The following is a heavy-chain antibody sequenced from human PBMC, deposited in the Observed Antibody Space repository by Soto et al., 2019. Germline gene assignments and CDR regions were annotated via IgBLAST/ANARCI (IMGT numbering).Heavy chain of an antibody. Sequence: QVQLVQSGAEVKKPGSSVKVSCKASGGTFSSYAISWVRQSPGQGLEWMGGIIPIPGTANYAQKFQARVTITADASTSTAYMELSSLRSEDTAVYYCARSQGSSTSLEIYYYYYYGMDVWGQGTTVTVSS. CDR3: ARSQGSSTSLEIYYYYYYGMDV. D-gene: IGHD2-2*01. CDR1: GGTFSSYA. J-gene: IGHJ6*02. V-gene: IGHV1-69*01. CDR2: IIPIPGTA.